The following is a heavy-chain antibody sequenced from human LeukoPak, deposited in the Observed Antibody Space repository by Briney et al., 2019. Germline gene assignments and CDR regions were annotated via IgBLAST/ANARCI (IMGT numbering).Heavy chain of an antibody. Sequence: GGSLRLSCAASGFSVRTNCMRWVRQAPGKGLEWVSVIYSGGSTYYADSVKGRFTISRDNSKNTLYFQMKTLRAEDTAVYYCARGESSNAVPGRCYMDVWGRGTMVTVSS. D-gene: IGHD2-15*01. J-gene: IGHJ6*03. CDR1: GFSVRTNC. CDR2: IYSGGST. CDR3: ARGESSNAVPGRCYMDV. V-gene: IGHV3-53*01.